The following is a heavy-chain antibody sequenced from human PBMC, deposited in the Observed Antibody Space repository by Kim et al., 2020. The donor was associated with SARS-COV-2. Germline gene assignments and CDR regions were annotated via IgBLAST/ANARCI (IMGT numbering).Heavy chain of an antibody. J-gene: IGHJ4*02. V-gene: IGHV1-69*01. D-gene: IGHD2-21*02. CDR3: ASGGVVTAIPDY. Sequence: NAQKFQGRVTITADEATSTAYMELSSLRSEDTAVYYCASGGVVTAIPDYWGQGTLVTVSS.